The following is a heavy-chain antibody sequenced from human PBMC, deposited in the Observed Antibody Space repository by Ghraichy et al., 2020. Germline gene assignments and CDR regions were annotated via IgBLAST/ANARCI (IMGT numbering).Heavy chain of an antibody. J-gene: IGHJ6*02. D-gene: IGHD6-13*01. CDR3: AKGAWQQLRTRMDV. CDR2: ISWNSGSI. V-gene: IGHV3-9*01. CDR1: GFTFDNYA. Sequence: GGSLRLSCAASGFTFDNYAMHWVRQAPGKGLEWVSGISWNSGSIDYADSVKGRFTISRDNAKNSLYLQMNSLRVEDTALYYCAKGAWQQLRTRMDVWGQGTTVTVSS.